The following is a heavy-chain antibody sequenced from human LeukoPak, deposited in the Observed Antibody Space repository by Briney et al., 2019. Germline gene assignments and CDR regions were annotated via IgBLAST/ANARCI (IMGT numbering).Heavy chain of an antibody. V-gene: IGHV1-2*02. J-gene: IGHJ3*01. D-gene: IGHD6-19*01. CDR1: GFPFSDYY. Sequence: RTSVKISCKTSGFPFSDYYIHWLRQAPGQGPEWMGWINPDGDATRYAQKFHGRLTITRDTSVNTAYMELSSLRSDDTAIYYCVRDSEALPGLNFGAWGQGTVVTVSS. CDR3: VRDSEALPGLNFGA. CDR2: INPDGDAT.